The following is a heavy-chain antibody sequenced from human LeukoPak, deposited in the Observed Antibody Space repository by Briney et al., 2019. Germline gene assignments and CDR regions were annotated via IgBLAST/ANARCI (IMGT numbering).Heavy chain of an antibody. CDR3: ARRYSSGWYLDAFDI. J-gene: IGHJ3*02. Sequence: ASVKVSCKASGGTFSSYAISWVRQAPGQGLEWMGWINPNSGGTNYTQKFQGWVTMTRDTSISTAYMELSRLRSDDTAVYYCARRYSSGWYLDAFDIWGQGTMVTASS. CDR2: INPNSGGT. D-gene: IGHD6-19*01. CDR1: GGTFSSYA. V-gene: IGHV1-2*04.